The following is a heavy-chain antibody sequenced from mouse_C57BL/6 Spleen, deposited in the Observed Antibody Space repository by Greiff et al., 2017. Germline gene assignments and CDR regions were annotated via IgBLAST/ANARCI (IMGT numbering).Heavy chain of an antibody. D-gene: IGHD1-1*01. Sequence: EVQLQQSGPELVKPGASVKIPCKASGYTFTDYNMDWVKQSHGKSLEWIGDINPNNGGTIYNQKFKGKATLTVDKSSSTAYMELRSLTSEDTAVYYCARRYYGSSYGVYYAMDYWGQGTSVTVSS. V-gene: IGHV1-18*01. CDR1: GYTFTDYN. CDR3: ARRYYGSSYGVYYAMDY. CDR2: INPNNGGT. J-gene: IGHJ4*01.